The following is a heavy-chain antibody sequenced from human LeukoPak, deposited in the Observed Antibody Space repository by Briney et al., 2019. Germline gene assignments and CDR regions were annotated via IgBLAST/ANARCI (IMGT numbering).Heavy chain of an antibody. Sequence: GGSLRLSCAASGFTFTNHWMHWVRQAPGKGLVWVSVIYSGGSTYYADSVKGRFTISRDNSKNTLYLQMNSLRAEDTAVYYCARVGENWFDPWGQGTLVTVSS. CDR2: IYSGGST. V-gene: IGHV3-53*01. CDR3: ARVGENWFDP. CDR1: GFTFTNHW. D-gene: IGHD3-16*01. J-gene: IGHJ5*02.